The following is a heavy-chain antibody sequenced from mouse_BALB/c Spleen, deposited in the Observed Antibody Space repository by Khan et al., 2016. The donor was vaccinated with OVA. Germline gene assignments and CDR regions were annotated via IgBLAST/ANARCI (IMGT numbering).Heavy chain of an antibody. J-gene: IGHJ2*01. CDR1: GYTFSSYW. Sequence: QVQLQQSGAEQAKPGASVKMSCKTSGYTFSSYWMHWVKQRPGQGLEWIGYINPTSGCTEYNEKFKDKATLSADKSSSTAYMQLTSLTSEDSAVYYCARDRIDYWGQGTTLTVSS. CDR3: ARDRIDY. CDR2: INPTSGCT. V-gene: IGHV1-7*01.